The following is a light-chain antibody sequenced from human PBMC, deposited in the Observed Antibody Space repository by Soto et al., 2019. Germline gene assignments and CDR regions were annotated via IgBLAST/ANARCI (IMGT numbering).Light chain of an antibody. J-gene: IGKJ3*01. CDR3: QQRSNWPLT. CDR2: DAS. V-gene: IGKV3-11*01. CDR1: QSVSSY. Sequence: EIVLTQSPATLSLSPGERATLSCRASQSVSSYLAWYQQKPGQAPRLLIYDASNMATGIPARFSGSGSGTDFTLTISSLEPEDFSDYYCQQRSNWPLTFGPGTKVDIK.